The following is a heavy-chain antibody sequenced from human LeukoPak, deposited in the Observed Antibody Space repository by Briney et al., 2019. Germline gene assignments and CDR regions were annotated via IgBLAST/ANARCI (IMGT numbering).Heavy chain of an antibody. CDR1: GFTFRSYW. Sequence: GGSLRLSCAASGFTFRSYWMSWFRQAPGKGLEWVANIKEDGSEKYYVDSVKGRFTISRDSAKNSLYLQMNSLRVEDTAVYYCARDHNYGSDYWGQGTLVTVSS. D-gene: IGHD5-18*01. J-gene: IGHJ4*02. V-gene: IGHV3-7*03. CDR3: ARDHNYGSDY. CDR2: IKEDGSEK.